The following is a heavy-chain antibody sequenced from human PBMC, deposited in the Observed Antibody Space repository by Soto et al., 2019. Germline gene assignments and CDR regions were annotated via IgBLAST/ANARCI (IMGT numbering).Heavy chain of an antibody. CDR1: GYFISSGYY. Sequence: SETLSLTCTVSGYFISSGYYWGWIRQPPGKGLEWIGSMSHSGSTHYNPSLKSRVTMSVDTSKNQFSLKLTSVTAADTALYYCAREDYNDTGYYVVWGQGTQVTVSS. D-gene: IGHD3-9*01. J-gene: IGHJ4*02. CDR3: AREDYNDTGYYVV. CDR2: MSHSGST. V-gene: IGHV4-38-2*02.